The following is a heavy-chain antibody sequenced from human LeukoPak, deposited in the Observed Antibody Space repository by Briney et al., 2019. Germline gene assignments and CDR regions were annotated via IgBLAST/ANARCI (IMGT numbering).Heavy chain of an antibody. Sequence: GGSLRLSCAASGFTFSSYGMHWVRQAPGKGLEWVAVISYDGSNKYYADSVKGRFSISRDNSKNTLYLQMNSLRAEDTAVYYCAKAPVDIVASYYFDYWGQGTLVTVSS. J-gene: IGHJ4*02. CDR1: GFTFSSYG. CDR2: ISYDGSNK. V-gene: IGHV3-30*18. D-gene: IGHD5-12*01. CDR3: AKAPVDIVASYYFDY.